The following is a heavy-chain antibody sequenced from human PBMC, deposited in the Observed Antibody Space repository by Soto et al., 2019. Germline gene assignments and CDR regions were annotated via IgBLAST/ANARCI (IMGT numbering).Heavy chain of an antibody. CDR1: GASISRYY. D-gene: IGHD1-26*01. J-gene: IGHJ4*02. Sequence: SETLSLTCTVSGASISRYYWSWLRQSPGKGLEWIGYMYYSGNANYNPSLRSRITISVDTSKNQFSLNLNSVTAADTAVYSCAREYPVHSAYFDYWGQGILVTVSS. CDR3: AREYPVHSAYFDY. CDR2: MYYSGNA. V-gene: IGHV4-59*01.